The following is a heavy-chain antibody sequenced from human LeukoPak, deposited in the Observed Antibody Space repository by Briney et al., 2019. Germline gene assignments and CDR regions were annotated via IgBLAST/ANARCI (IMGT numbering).Heavy chain of an antibody. Sequence: GASVKVSCKASGYTFTGYYMHWVRQAPGQGLEWMGWINPNSGGTNYAQKFQGRVTMTRDTSISTAYMELSRLRSDDTAVYYCASRDQVVPAGENLRGLYYYYMDVWGKGTTVTVSS. CDR3: ASRDQVVPAGENLRGLYYYYMDV. V-gene: IGHV1-2*02. D-gene: IGHD2-2*01. J-gene: IGHJ6*03. CDR1: GYTFTGYY. CDR2: INPNSGGT.